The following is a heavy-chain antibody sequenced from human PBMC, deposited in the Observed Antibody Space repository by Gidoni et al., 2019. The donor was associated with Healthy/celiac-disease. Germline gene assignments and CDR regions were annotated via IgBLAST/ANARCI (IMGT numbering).Heavy chain of an antibody. CDR1: GGTFSSYA. D-gene: IGHD2-2*01. CDR2: SIPIFGTA. Sequence: QVQLVQSGAEVKKPGSSVKVSCKASGGTFSSYAISWVRQAPGQGLEWMGGSIPIFGTANYAQKFQGRVTITADESTSTAYMELSSLRSEDTAVYYCARALRPTRYCSSTSCYSGNSDAFDIWGQGTMVTVSS. CDR3: ARALRPTRYCSSTSCYSGNSDAFDI. V-gene: IGHV1-69*01. J-gene: IGHJ3*02.